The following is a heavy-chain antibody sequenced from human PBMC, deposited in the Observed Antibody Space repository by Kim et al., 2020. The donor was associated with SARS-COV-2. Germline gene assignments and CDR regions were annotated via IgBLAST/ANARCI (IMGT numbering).Heavy chain of an antibody. CDR1: GFTFSSYG. Sequence: GGSLRLSCAASGFTFSSYGMHWVRQAPGKGLEWVAVIWYDGSNKYYADSVKGRFTISRDNSKNTLYLQMNSLRAEDTAVYYCARGVRWDTAIQDEFYYWGQGTLVTVSS. CDR2: IWYDGSNK. CDR3: ARGVRWDTAIQDEFYY. V-gene: IGHV3-33*01. J-gene: IGHJ4*02. D-gene: IGHD5-18*01.